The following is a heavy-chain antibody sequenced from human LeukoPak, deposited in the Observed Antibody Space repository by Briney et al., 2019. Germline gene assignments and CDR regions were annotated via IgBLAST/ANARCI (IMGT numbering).Heavy chain of an antibody. CDR2: IWYDGSTT. CDR3: AKPYGDYFFDY. Sequence: GGSPRLSCAASGFTFSIFGMHWVRQAPGKGPEWVAVIWYDGSTTFYADSVKGRFTISRDNSNNTVNLQMNSLRADDTAIYYCAKPYGDYFFDYWGQGTLVTVSS. D-gene: IGHD4-17*01. CDR1: GFTFSIFG. J-gene: IGHJ4*02. V-gene: IGHV3-33*06.